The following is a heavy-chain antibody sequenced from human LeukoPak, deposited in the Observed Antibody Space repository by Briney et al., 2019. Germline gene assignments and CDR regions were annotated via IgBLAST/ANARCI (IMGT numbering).Heavy chain of an antibody. CDR3: AREDSRNDAFDI. V-gene: IGHV3-21*01. Sequence: GGSLRLSCAASGFTFSSYSMNWVRQAPGKGLEWVSSISSSSSYIYYADSVKGRFTISRDNAKNSLYLQMNSLRAEDTAVYYCAREDSRNDAFDIWGQGTMVTVSS. CDR2: ISSSSSYI. J-gene: IGHJ3*02. CDR1: GFTFSSYS. D-gene: IGHD6-13*01.